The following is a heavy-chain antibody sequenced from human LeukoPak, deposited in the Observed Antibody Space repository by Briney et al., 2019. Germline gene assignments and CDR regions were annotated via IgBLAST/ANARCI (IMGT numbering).Heavy chain of an antibody. V-gene: IGHV4-38-2*02. J-gene: IGHJ4*02. Sequence: SETLSLTCTVSGYSISSGYYWGWIRQPPGKGLEWIGEINYTGSTSYNPSLKSRVTISVDTSQNQFSLKLSSVTAADTAVYYCARDTDTAMVTPNYFDYWGQGTLVTVSS. CDR2: INYTGST. CDR3: ARDTDTAMVTPNYFDY. CDR1: GYSISSGYY. D-gene: IGHD5-18*01.